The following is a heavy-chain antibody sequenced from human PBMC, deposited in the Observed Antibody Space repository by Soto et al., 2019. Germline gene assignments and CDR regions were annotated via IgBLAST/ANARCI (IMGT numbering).Heavy chain of an antibody. CDR1: GGSISSYY. CDR3: ARGNRLWFGELFYYGMDV. V-gene: IGHV4-59*01. D-gene: IGHD3-10*01. Sequence: NPSETLSLTCTVSGGSISSYYWSWIRQPPGKGLEWIGYIYYSGSTNYNPSLKSRVTISVDTSKNQFSLKLSSVTAADTAVYYCARGNRLWFGELFYYGMDVWGQGTTVTVSS. J-gene: IGHJ6*02. CDR2: IYYSGST.